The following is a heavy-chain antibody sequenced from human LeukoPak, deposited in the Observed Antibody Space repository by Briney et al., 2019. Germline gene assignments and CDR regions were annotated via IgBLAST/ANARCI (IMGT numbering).Heavy chain of an antibody. D-gene: IGHD6-19*01. Sequence: GGSLRLSCAASGFTVGSNYMSWVRQAPGKGLEWVSAIYSDGTGGGTYYADSVKGRFTISRDNSKNTLYLQMNSLRAEDTAVYYCARRSGIAVAGAFDYWGQGTLVTVSS. J-gene: IGHJ4*02. CDR1: GFTVGSNY. CDR3: ARRSGIAVAGAFDY. CDR2: IYSDGTGGGT. V-gene: IGHV3-53*01.